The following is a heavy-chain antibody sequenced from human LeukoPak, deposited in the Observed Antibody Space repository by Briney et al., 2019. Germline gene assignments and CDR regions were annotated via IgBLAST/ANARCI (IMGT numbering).Heavy chain of an antibody. Sequence: GGSLRLSCAASGFSVSFIYMTWVRQAPGKGLEGVSIIYSGGTTSYADSVKGRFTISRDSSKNTLYLQMNSLRAEDTAVYYCARGLEAGNYMDVWGKGTTVTVSS. CDR3: ARGLEAGNYMDV. D-gene: IGHD3-3*01. CDR2: IYSGGTT. J-gene: IGHJ6*03. CDR1: GFSVSFIY. V-gene: IGHV3-53*01.